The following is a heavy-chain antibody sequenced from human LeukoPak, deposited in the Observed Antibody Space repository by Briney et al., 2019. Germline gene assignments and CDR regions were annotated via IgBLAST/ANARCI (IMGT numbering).Heavy chain of an antibody. CDR1: GGSISSSSYY. CDR3: ARRPSRYCSGGSCYSTYYFDY. CDR2: IYYSGST. V-gene: IGHV4-39*01. D-gene: IGHD2-15*01. J-gene: IGHJ4*02. Sequence: SETLSLTCTVSGGSISSSSYYWGWIRQPPGKGLEWIGSIYYSGSTYYNPSLKSRVTISVDTSKNQFSLKLSSVTAADTAVYYCARRPSRYCSGGSCYSTYYFDYWGQGTLVTVSS.